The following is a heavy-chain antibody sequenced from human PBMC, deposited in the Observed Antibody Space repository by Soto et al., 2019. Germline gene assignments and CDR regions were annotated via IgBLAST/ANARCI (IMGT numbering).Heavy chain of an antibody. J-gene: IGHJ5*02. CDR2: ISYDGSNK. Sequence: QVQLVESGGGVVQPGRSLRLSCAASGFTFSSYAMHWVRQAPGKGLEWVAVISYDGSNKYYADSVKGRFTISRDNSKKTLYRQMNSLRAEDTAVYYCARVPVVVAANGWFDPWGQGTLVTVSS. D-gene: IGHD2-15*01. CDR1: GFTFSSYA. CDR3: ARVPVVVAANGWFDP. V-gene: IGHV3-30-3*01.